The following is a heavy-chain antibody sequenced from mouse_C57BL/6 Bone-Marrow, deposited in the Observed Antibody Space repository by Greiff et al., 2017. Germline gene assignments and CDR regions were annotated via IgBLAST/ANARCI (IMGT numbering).Heavy chain of an antibody. J-gene: IGHJ4*01. CDR1: GYTFTSYW. Sequence: QVHVEQPGAELVRPGTSVKLSCKASGYTFTSYWMHWVKQRPGQGLEWIGVIDPSDSYTNYNQKFKGKATLTVDTSSSTAYMQLSSLTSEDSAVYYCARDGSPYYAMDYWGQGTSVTVSS. D-gene: IGHD2-3*01. CDR3: ARDGSPYYAMDY. CDR2: IDPSDSYT. V-gene: IGHV1-59*01.